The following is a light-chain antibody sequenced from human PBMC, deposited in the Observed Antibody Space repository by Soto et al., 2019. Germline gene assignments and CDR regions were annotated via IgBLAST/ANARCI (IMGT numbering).Light chain of an antibody. CDR1: QSVSSSY. J-gene: IGKJ1*01. CDR3: QQYGRSWT. V-gene: IGKV3-20*01. CDR2: GAS. Sequence: IVLTQSPGTLSLSPGARATLSCRASQSVSSSYLAWYQQKPGQAPRLLIYGASSRATGIPDRFSGSGSGTDFTLTISRLEPEDLAVYYCQQYGRSWTFGQGTRWIS.